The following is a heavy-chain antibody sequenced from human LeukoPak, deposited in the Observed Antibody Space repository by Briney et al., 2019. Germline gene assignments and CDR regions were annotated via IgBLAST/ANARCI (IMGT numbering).Heavy chain of an antibody. CDR2: IIPIFGTA. Sequence: GSSVKVSCKASGGTFSSYAISWVRPAPGQGLAWMGGIIPIFGTAIYAQKFQGRVTITTHESTRTAYMELSSVRSEDTAVYYCASGRATVTTVAYAFDIWGQGTMVTVSS. CDR1: GGTFSSYA. V-gene: IGHV1-69*05. D-gene: IGHD4-11*01. J-gene: IGHJ3*02. CDR3: ASGRATVTTVAYAFDI.